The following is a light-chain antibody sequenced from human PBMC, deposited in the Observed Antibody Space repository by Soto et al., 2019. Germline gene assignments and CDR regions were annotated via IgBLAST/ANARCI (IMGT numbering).Light chain of an antibody. CDR3: SSYTGRNSL. Sequence: QSVLTQPPSASGSPGQSVTISCTGTSSDVCLYNYVSWYQQHPGKAPKLMIYEVVKRPSGVPDRFSGSKSGNTASLTVSGLQAEDEADYYCSSYTGRNSLFGGGTKLTVL. J-gene: IGLJ2*01. V-gene: IGLV2-8*01. CDR2: EVV. CDR1: SSDVCLYNY.